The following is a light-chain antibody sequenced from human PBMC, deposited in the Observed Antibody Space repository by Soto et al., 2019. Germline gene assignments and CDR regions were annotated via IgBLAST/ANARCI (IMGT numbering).Light chain of an antibody. CDR2: AAS. CDR3: QQSYNSPLT. Sequence: DIQMTQSPYSLSASVGDRVTITCRASQSISSYLNWYQQKPGKAPKLLIYAASSLQSGVPLRFSGSGSGTDFTLTISRLQPEDFATYYCQQSYNSPLTFGGGTKVEIK. CDR1: QSISSY. J-gene: IGKJ4*01. V-gene: IGKV1-39*01.